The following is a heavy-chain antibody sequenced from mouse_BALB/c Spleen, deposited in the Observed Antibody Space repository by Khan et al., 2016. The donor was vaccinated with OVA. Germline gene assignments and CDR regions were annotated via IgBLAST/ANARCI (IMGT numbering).Heavy chain of an antibody. CDR3: ARNYDYDEGLAY. CDR2: IWSGGST. Sequence: QVQLKQSGPGLVQPSQSLSITCTVSGFSLTTYGVHWVRQSPGKGLEWLGVIWSGGSTDYNAALISRLSISKDSSKSQVFFKMNSLQVNDTAIYYCARNYDYDEGLAYWGQGTLVTVSA. V-gene: IGHV2-2*02. D-gene: IGHD2-4*01. CDR1: GFSLTTYG. J-gene: IGHJ3*01.